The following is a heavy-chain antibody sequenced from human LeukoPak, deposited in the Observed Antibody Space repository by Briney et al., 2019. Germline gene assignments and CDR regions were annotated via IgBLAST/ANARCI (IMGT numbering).Heavy chain of an antibody. V-gene: IGHV4-34*01. D-gene: IGHD1-1*01. CDR3: ARGVATGTTALYYFDY. J-gene: IGHJ4*02. CDR2: INHSGST. Sequence: SETLSLTCAVYGGSFSGYYWSWIRQPPGKGLEWIGEINHSGSTNYNPSLKSRVTISVDTSKNQFSLKLSSVTAADTAVYYCARGVATGTTALYYFDYWGQGTQVTVSS. CDR1: GGSFSGYY.